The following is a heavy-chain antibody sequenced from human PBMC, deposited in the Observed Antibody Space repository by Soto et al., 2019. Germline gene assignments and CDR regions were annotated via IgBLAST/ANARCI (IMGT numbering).Heavy chain of an antibody. D-gene: IGHD3-22*01. V-gene: IGHV1-69*13. CDR2: IIPIFGTA. CDR3: ARDFGMIVVANWFDP. Sequence: SVKVSCKASGGTFSGYAISWVRQAPGQGLEWMGGIIPIFGTANYAQKFQGRVTITADESTSTAYMELSSLRSEDTAVYYCARDFGMIVVANWFDPWGQGTLVTVSS. J-gene: IGHJ5*02. CDR1: GGTFSGYA.